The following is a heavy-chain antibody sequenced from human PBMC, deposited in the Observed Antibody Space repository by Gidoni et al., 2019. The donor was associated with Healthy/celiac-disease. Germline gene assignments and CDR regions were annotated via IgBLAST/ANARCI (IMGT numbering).Heavy chain of an antibody. CDR2: ISWNSGSI. Sequence: EVQLVESGGGLVQPGRSLRLSCAASGFTFDDYAMHWVRQAPGKGLEWVSGISWNSGSIGYADSVKGRFTISRDNAKNSLYLQMNSLRAEDTALYYCAKEKRDYGDSYYYYYYGMDVWGQGTTVTVSS. J-gene: IGHJ6*02. CDR1: GFTFDDYA. D-gene: IGHD4-17*01. V-gene: IGHV3-9*01. CDR3: AKEKRDYGDSYYYYYYGMDV.